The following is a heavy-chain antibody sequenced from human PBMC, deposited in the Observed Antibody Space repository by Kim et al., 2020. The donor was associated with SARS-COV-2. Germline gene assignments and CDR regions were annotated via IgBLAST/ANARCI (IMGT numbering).Heavy chain of an antibody. D-gene: IGHD3-16*01. CDR2: IYFDGSKQ. Sequence: GGSLRLSCAASGSTFGSYAMHWVRQAPGKGLEWVANIYFDGSKQAYADSVKGRFPISRDNSKNTLFLQMNSLRGDDTAVYYCARRGEGPYYFDTWGQGTLVTVSS. J-gene: IGHJ4*02. CDR3: ARRGEGPYYFDT. CDR1: GSTFGSYA. V-gene: IGHV3-33*01.